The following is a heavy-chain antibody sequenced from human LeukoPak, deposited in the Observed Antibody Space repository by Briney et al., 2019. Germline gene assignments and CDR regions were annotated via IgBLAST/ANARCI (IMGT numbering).Heavy chain of an antibody. CDR1: GFILTTYA. V-gene: IGHV3-23*01. J-gene: IGHJ3*01. CDR3: AKGRWGLTINNFDL. CDR2: ISDRGDNT. Sequence: GGSLRLSCAASGFILTTYALGWVRQAPGKGLEWASVISDRGDNTYYGDSGKGRLTISRDSLNNTLYLQMNSLGGEDTALYYCAKGRWGLTINNFDLWGQGTMVTVSS. D-gene: IGHD7-27*01.